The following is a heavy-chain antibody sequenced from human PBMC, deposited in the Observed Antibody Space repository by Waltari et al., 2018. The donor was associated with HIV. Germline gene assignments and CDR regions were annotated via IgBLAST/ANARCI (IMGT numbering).Heavy chain of an antibody. Sequence: EVQLVESGGGLVQPGRSLRLSCAASGFTFDDYAMHWVRQVPGKGLEWVSGITWNSGRTGYADSVKGRFIISRDNTKNSLYLQMNSLRVEDTALYYCAKSDIDYGMDVWGQGTTVTVSS. CDR1: GFTFDDYA. CDR3: AKSDIDYGMDV. J-gene: IGHJ6*02. CDR2: ITWNSGRT. V-gene: IGHV3-9*01. D-gene: IGHD2-15*01.